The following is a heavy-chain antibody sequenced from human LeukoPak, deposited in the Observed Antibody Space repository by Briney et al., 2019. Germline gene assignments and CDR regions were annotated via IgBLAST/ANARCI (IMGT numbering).Heavy chain of an antibody. J-gene: IGHJ1*01. CDR2: ISYDGSNK. CDR3: ARDIGEYFQH. D-gene: IGHD1-26*01. Sequence: GRSLRLSCAASGFTFSSYGMHWVRQAPGKGLEWVAVISYDGSNKYYADSVKGRFTISRDNSKNTLYLQMNSLRAEDTAVYYCARDIGEYFQHWGQGTLVTVSS. CDR1: GFTFSSYG. V-gene: IGHV3-30*03.